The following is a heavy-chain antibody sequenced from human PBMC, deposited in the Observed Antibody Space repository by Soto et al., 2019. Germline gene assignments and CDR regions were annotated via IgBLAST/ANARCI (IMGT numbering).Heavy chain of an antibody. CDR3: VREIVYTYARSSDTDP. D-gene: IGHD3-16*01. J-gene: IGHJ5*02. V-gene: IGHV4-30-4*01. Sequence: TLSVTCSVSGGSINSYTNYWSWIRQTPSRGLEWIGYIYYSGTTYYNPSLKSRVTISIDTSKNQFSLSLTSVVAADTAVYYCVREIVYTYARSSDTDPWGQGNPLTVSS. CDR1: GGSINSYTNY. CDR2: IYYSGTT.